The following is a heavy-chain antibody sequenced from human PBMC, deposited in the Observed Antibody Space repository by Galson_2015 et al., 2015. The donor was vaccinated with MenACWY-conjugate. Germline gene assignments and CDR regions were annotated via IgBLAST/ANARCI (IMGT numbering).Heavy chain of an antibody. V-gene: IGHV3-23*01. CDR3: AKDLVKNYEMLTGYYSD. CDR2: ISDSGRFT. J-gene: IGHJ4*02. CDR1: GFTFSSYA. Sequence: SLRLSCAASGFTFSSYAVTWVRQAPGKGLEWVSTISDSGRFTYYGDSVKGRFTISRDNSNTAVFLQMNNVRADETASYYCAKDLVKNYEMLTGYYSDWGQGTLVTVSS. D-gene: IGHD3-9*01.